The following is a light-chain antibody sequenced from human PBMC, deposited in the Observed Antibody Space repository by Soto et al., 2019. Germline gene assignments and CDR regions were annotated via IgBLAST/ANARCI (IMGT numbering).Light chain of an antibody. CDR1: QSVTTF. Sequence: EKVLTQSPATLSLSPGERATLSSRASQSVTTFLPWYHPKPGQPPRLLIYGASPRATVIPARFSGSGSGTEFTLTISSLQSEDFAVYYCQQYINWPSWTFGQGTKVEVK. V-gene: IGKV3-15*01. CDR2: GAS. J-gene: IGKJ1*01. CDR3: QQYINWPSWT.